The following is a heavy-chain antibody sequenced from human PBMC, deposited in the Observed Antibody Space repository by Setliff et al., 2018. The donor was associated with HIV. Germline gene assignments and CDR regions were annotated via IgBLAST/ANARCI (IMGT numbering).Heavy chain of an antibody. V-gene: IGHV4-34*01. Sequence: SETLSLTCAVYGGSLSGFYWTFIRQSPGKGLEWIGEVTHSGGTIYDPSLKSRITISVDTSKNQFSLKLTSVTAADMGVYYCARGRKKTLAVSGTRYFDFWGQGTLVTVSS. J-gene: IGHJ4*02. CDR1: GGSLSGFY. CDR3: ARGRKKTLAVSGTRYFDF. CDR2: VTHSGGT. D-gene: IGHD6-19*01.